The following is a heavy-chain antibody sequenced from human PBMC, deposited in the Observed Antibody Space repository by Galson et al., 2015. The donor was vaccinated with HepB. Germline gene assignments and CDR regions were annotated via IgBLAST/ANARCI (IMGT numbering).Heavy chain of an antibody. V-gene: IGHV1-3*01. CDR1: GYTFTRSA. CDR3: ARDQGPGYFDY. J-gene: IGHJ4*02. Sequence: SCKASGYTFTRSALHWVRQAPGQRLEWMGWINAGDGNTRYSQKFQGRVTITRDTSASTAYMELSSLRSEDTALYYCARDQGPGYFDYWGQGTLVTVSS. CDR2: INAGDGNT. D-gene: IGHD1-1*01.